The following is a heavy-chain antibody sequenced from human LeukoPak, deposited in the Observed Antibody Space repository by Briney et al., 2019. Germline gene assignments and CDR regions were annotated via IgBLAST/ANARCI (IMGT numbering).Heavy chain of an antibody. D-gene: IGHD2/OR15-2a*01. CDR1: GYSIPSYW. J-gene: IGHJ4*02. CDR2: IYPGGSDT. Sequence: GESLKISCKGSGYSIPSYWIGWVRQMPGKGLEGMGIIYPGGSDTRYSPSFQGQVTISADKSINTAYLQWSSLRASDTAMYYCPRHLYCTTTTCSYFDSWGQGTLVTVSS. CDR3: PRHLYCTTTTCSYFDS. V-gene: IGHV5-51*01.